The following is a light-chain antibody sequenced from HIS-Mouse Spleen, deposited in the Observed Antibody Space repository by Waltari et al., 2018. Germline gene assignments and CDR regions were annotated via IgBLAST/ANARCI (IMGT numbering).Light chain of an antibody. Sequence: QSALTQPPSVSGSPGQSVTISCTGTSSDVGSYNRLSWYQQPPGTAPKLMIYEVSNRPSGVPDRFSGSKSGNTASLTISGLQAEDEADYYCSLYTSSSTLVFG. V-gene: IGLV2-18*01. CDR3: SLYTSSSTLV. CDR2: EVS. CDR1: SSDVGSYNR. J-gene: IGLJ2*01.